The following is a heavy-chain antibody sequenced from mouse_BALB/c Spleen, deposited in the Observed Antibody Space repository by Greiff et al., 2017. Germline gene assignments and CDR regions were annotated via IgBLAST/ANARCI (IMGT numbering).Heavy chain of an antibody. J-gene: IGHJ4*01. Sequence: QVQLQQSAAELARPGASVKMSCKASGYTFTSYTMHWVKQRPGQGLEWIGYINPSSGYTEYNQKFKDKTTLTADKSSSTAYMQLSSLTSEDSAVYYCARYDGYYGYAMDYWGQGTSVTVSS. CDR2: INPSSGYT. V-gene: IGHV1-4*02. CDR1: GYTFTSYT. D-gene: IGHD2-3*01. CDR3: ARYDGYYGYAMDY.